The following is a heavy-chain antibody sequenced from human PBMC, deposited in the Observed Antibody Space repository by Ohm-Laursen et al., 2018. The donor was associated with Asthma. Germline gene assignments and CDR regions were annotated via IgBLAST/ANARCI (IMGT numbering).Heavy chain of an antibody. CDR3: ARQTRQPLGYCSGGSCQSDY. CDR2: IYYSGST. CDR1: GGSISTYS. V-gene: IGHV4-59*04. J-gene: IGHJ4*02. Sequence: SETLSLTCTVSGGSISTYSWSWLRQPPGKGLEWIGNIYYSGSTYYNPSLKSRVTISVDTSKNQFSLKLSSVTAADTAVYYCARQTRQPLGYCSGGSCQSDYWGQGTLVTVSS. D-gene: IGHD2-15*01.